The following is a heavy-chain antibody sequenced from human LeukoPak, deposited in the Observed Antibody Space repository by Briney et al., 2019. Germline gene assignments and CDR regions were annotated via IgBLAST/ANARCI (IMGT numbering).Heavy chain of an antibody. CDR2: IYYSGST. CDR3: AREFAPLGGSGSYYLANWFDP. CDR1: GGSISPYY. Sequence: SETLSLTCTVSGGSISPYYWSWIRQPPGKGLEWIGYIYYSGSTNYSPSLKSRVTISLDTSKNQFSLKLSSVTAADTAVYYCAREFAPLGGSGSYYLANWFDPWGQGTLVTVSS. J-gene: IGHJ5*02. V-gene: IGHV4-59*01. D-gene: IGHD3-10*01.